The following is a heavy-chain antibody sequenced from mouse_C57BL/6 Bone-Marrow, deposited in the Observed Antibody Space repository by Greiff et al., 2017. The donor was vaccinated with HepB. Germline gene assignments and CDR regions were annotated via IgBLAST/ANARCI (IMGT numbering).Heavy chain of an antibody. CDR3: AREATTVSYAMDY. Sequence: EVHLVESEGGLVQPGSSMKLSCTASGFTFSDYYMAWVRQVPEKGLEWVANINYDGSSTYYLDSLKSRFIISRDNAKNILYLQMSSLKSEDTATYYCAREATTVSYAMDYWGQGTSVTVSS. V-gene: IGHV5-16*01. D-gene: IGHD1-1*01. CDR1: GFTFSDYY. CDR2: INYDGSST. J-gene: IGHJ4*01.